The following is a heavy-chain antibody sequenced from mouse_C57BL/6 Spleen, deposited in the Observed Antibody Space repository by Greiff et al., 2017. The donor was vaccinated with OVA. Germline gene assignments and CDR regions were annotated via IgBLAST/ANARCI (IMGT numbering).Heavy chain of an antibody. J-gene: IGHJ2*01. Sequence: QVQLQQSGAELARPGASVTMSCKASGYTFTSYTMHWVKQRPGQGLEWIGYINPSSGYTKYNQKFKDKATLTADKSSSTAYMQLSSLTSEDAAVYYCAHSSGRYYFDYWGQGTTLTVSS. V-gene: IGHV1-4*01. D-gene: IGHD3-2*02. CDR2: INPSSGYT. CDR1: GYTFTSYT. CDR3: AHSSGRYYFDY.